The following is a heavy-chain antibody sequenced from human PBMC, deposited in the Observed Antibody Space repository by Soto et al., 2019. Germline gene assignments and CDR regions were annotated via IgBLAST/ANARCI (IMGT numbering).Heavy chain of an antibody. V-gene: IGHV1-8*01. CDR3: ARYLAVAGYNWFDP. Sequence: QVQLVQSGAEVKKPGASVKVSCKASGYTFTSYDINWVRQATGQGLEWMGWMNPNSGNTGYAQKFQGRVTMTRNTSISTAYMELSSLRSEDTAVYYCARYLAVAGYNWFDPWGQGTLVTVSS. J-gene: IGHJ5*02. D-gene: IGHD6-19*01. CDR1: GYTFTSYD. CDR2: MNPNSGNT.